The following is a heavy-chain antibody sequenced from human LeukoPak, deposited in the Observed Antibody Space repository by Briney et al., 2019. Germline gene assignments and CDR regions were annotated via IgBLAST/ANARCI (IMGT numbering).Heavy chain of an antibody. CDR3: ARREGYYDSSGYYWGFDY. J-gene: IGHJ4*02. CDR2: IYYSGST. CDR1: GGSISSYY. V-gene: IGHV4-59*01. D-gene: IGHD3-22*01. Sequence: IPSETLSLTCTVSGGSISSYYWSWIRQPPGKGLEWIGYIYYSGSTNYNPSLKSRVTISVDTSKNQFSLRLTSVITADTAVYYCARREGYYDSSGYYWGFDYWGQGTLVIVSS.